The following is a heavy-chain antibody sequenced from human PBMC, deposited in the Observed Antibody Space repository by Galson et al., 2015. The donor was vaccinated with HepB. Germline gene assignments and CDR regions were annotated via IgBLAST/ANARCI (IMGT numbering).Heavy chain of an antibody. CDR2: IKSKTDGGTT. J-gene: IGHJ5*02. V-gene: IGHV3-15*07. Sequence: SLRLSCAASGFTFSNAWMNWVRQAPGKGLEWVGRIKSKTDGGTTDYAAPVKGRFTISRDDSKNTLYLQMNSLKTEDTAVYYCTTALCSSTSCSDDWFDPWGQGTLVTVSS. CDR1: GFTFSNAW. CDR3: TTALCSSTSCSDDWFDP. D-gene: IGHD2-2*01.